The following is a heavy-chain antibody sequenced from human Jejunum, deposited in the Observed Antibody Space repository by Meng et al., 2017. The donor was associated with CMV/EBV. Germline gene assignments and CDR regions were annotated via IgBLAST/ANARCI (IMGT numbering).Heavy chain of an antibody. D-gene: IGHD1-1*01. CDR1: GDSLRSHY. CDR3: ARGLGHASNNSHDY. CDR2: AYYSGSA. J-gene: IGHJ4*02. V-gene: IGHV4-59*11. Sequence: SGDSLRSHYWSWIRQPPGKGLEWIGYAYYSGSATYNPSLRSRVTISVDMSKNHFSLNLRSVTAADTAMYFCARGLGHASNNSHDYWGQGTLVTVSS.